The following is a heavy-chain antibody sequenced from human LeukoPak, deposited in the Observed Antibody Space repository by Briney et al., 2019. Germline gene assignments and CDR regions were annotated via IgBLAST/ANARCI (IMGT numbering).Heavy chain of an antibody. V-gene: IGHV4-31*03. CDR1: GGSISSGGYY. CDR2: IYYSGST. D-gene: IGHD6-13*01. J-gene: IGHJ4*02. CDR3: ARASTSTWSAY. Sequence: SETLSLTCTVSGGSISSGGYYWSWIRQHPGKGLEWIGYIYYSGSTYYSPSLKSRVTISVDTSKNQLSLKLSSVTAADTAVYYCARASTSTWSAYWGPGTLVTVSS.